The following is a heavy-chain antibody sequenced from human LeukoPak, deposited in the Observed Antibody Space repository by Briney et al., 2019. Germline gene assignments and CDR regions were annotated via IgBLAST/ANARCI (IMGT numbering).Heavy chain of an antibody. V-gene: IGHV1-8*03. J-gene: IGHJ4*02. CDR1: GYTFTSYD. CDR3: ARGPSDRIAARPSFDY. CDR2: MNPNSGNT. Sequence: GASVKVSCKASGYTFTSYDINWVRQATGQGLEWMGWMNPNSGNTGYAQKFQGRVTITRNTSISTAYMELSSLRSEDTAVYYCARGPSDRIAARPSFDYWGQGTLVTVSS. D-gene: IGHD6-6*01.